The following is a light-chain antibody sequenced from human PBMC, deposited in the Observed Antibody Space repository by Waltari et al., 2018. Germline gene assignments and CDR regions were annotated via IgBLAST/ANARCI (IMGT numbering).Light chain of an antibody. CDR2: DAS. Sequence: EIVLTQSPATLSLSPGERATHSCRASQSVSSYLAWSQQKPGQAPRLLIYDASNRATGIPARFSGSGSGTDFTLTISSLEPEDFAVYYCQQRSNWPRTFGQGTKVEIK. CDR3: QQRSNWPRT. V-gene: IGKV3-11*01. CDR1: QSVSSY. J-gene: IGKJ1*01.